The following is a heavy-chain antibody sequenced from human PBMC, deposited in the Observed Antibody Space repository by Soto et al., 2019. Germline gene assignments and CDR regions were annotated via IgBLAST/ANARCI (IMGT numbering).Heavy chain of an antibody. CDR3: AGGPDRLRIPLRLD. CDR1: GGSISSGGYY. V-gene: IGHV4-31*03. CDR2: IYYSGST. Sequence: QVQLQESGPGLVKPSQTLSLTCTVSGGSISSGGYYWSWIRQHPGKGLEWIGYIYYSGSTYYNPSLKCRVTISVDPSKNQFSLKLSSVTAADTAVYYCAGGPDRLRIPLRLDWGQGTLVTVSS. D-gene: IGHD4-17*01. J-gene: IGHJ1*01.